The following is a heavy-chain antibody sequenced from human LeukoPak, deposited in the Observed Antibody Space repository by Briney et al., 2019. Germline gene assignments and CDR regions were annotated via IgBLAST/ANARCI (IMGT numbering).Heavy chain of an antibody. D-gene: IGHD3-10*01. V-gene: IGHV4-4*02. CDR3: ARDSGTTGEVKFDP. J-gene: IGHJ5*02. CDR2: IYHSGST. Sequence: SGTLSLTCAVSGGSISSSNWWSWVRQPPGKGLEWIGEIYHSGSTNYNPSLKSRVTMSVDTSKNKFSLKLSSVTAADTAVYYCARDSGTTGEVKFDPWGQGTLVTVSS. CDR1: GGSISSSNW.